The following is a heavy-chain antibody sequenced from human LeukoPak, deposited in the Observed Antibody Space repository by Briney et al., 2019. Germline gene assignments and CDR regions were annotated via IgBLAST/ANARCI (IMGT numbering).Heavy chain of an antibody. CDR2: IRYDGSNK. CDR1: GFTFRSYG. D-gene: IGHD3-22*01. V-gene: IGHV3-30*02. Sequence: GGSLRLSCAASGFTFRSYGMHWVRQAPGKGLEWVAFIRYDGSNKYYIDSVKGRLTISRDNSKNTLYLQMDSLRPEDTAVYYCTTEANLNYYDSSGYYFWGQGTLVTVSS. CDR3: TTEANLNYYDSSGYYF. J-gene: IGHJ4*02.